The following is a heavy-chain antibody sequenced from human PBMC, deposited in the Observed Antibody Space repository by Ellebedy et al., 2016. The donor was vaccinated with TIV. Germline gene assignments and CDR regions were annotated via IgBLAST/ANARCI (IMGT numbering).Heavy chain of an antibody. D-gene: IGHD3-16*02. CDR2: IPYDGSNK. Sequence: GESLKISCAASGFTFNSYGMHWVRQAPGKGLEWVAVIPYDGSNKYYADSVKGRFTISRDISKNTLYLQMNSLRAEDRAVYYCAKDGGSGVWGSYRYYDYWGQGTLVTVSS. J-gene: IGHJ4*02. CDR3: AKDGGSGVWGSYRYYDY. V-gene: IGHV3-30*18. CDR1: GFTFNSYG.